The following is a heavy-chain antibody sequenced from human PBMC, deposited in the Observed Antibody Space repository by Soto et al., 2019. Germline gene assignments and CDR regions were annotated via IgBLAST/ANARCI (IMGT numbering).Heavy chain of an antibody. J-gene: IGHJ4*02. CDR1: GGTFSSYA. Sequence: GASVKLSCKASGGTFSSYAISWVRQAPGQGLEWMGGIIPIFGTANYAQKFQGRVTITADESTSTAYMELSSLRSEDTAVYYCLGAGSARPIDYWGQGTLVTVSS. CDR3: LGAGSARPIDY. V-gene: IGHV1-69*13. D-gene: IGHD6-6*01. CDR2: IIPIFGTA.